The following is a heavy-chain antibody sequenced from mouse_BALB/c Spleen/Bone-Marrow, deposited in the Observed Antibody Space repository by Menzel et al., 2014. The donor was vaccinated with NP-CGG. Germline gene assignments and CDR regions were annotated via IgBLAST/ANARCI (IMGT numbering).Heavy chain of an antibody. CDR2: ILPGNTNA. J-gene: IGHJ4*01. CDR3: ARGWYSMDD. V-gene: IGHV1-9*01. Sequence: QVQLKESGAGQMQPGASVKISCKATGYTFSNYWIEWVKQRPGHGLEWIGEILPGNTNANYNEKFKGRATFTADTSSNTAYMQLSSLTSEDSAVYYCARGWYSMDDWGQGTSVTVSS. CDR1: GYTFSNYW.